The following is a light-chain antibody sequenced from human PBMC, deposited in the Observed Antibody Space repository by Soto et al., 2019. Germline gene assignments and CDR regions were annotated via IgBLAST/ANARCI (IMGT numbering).Light chain of an antibody. CDR3: QQYNNWPRT. V-gene: IGKV3-15*01. J-gene: IGKJ1*01. Sequence: EVVMTQSPATLSVSPGERATLSCRASLTVGSYLAWYQQRGGQAPRLLVYGASTRATGIPARFSGSGSGTEFTLTINNLQSEDFAVYYCQQYNNWPRTFGQGTKVEIK. CDR2: GAS. CDR1: LTVGSY.